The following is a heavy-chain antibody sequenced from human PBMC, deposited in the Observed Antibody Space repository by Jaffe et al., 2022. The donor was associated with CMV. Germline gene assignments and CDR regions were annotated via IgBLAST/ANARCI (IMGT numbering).Heavy chain of an antibody. CDR2: ISESGRSA. CDR3: AKDASRYSPHGMDV. J-gene: IGHJ6*02. Sequence: EVQLLESGGGLVQPGGSLRLSCAASGFIFNTYAMNWVRQSPGKGLQWVAGISESGRSANYADSVNGRFIISRDNSNNTVSLHMTSLRDEDTAVYYCAKDASRYSPHGMDVWGQGTTVIVSS. CDR1: GFIFNTYA. V-gene: IGHV3-23*01. D-gene: IGHD5-18*01.